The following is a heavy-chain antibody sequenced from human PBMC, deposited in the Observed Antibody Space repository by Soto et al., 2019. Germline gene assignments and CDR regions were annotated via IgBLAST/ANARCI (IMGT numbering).Heavy chain of an antibody. V-gene: IGHV1-46*01. J-gene: IGHJ6*02. Sequence: ASVKVSCKASGYTFTSLYIHWVRQAPGQGLEWMGITNPSSGSTTYAQRFQGRVTMTRDTSTSTVYMELSSLTSEDTAVYYCGRSVGLSYGMDVWGQGTTVTVS. D-gene: IGHD1-26*01. CDR2: TNPSSGST. CDR1: GYTFTSLY. CDR3: GRSVGLSYGMDV.